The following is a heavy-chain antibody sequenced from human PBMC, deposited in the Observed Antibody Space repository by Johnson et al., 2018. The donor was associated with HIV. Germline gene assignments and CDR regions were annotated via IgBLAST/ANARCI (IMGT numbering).Heavy chain of an antibody. Sequence: QMHLVESGGGVVQPGRSLRLSCAASGFTFSSYAMHWVRQAPGKGLEWVAVISYDGSNKYYADSVKGRFTISRDNSKNTLYLQMNSLRAEDTAVYYCARDLLSRAFDIWGQGTMVTVSS. J-gene: IGHJ3*02. CDR1: GFTFSSYA. CDR2: ISYDGSNK. V-gene: IGHV3-30-3*01. CDR3: ARDLLSRAFDI.